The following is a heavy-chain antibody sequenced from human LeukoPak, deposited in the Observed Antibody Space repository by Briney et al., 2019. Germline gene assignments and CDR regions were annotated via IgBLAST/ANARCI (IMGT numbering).Heavy chain of an antibody. Sequence: GGSLRLSCAASGFTFSMYWMSWVRQAPGKGPEWVANIKVDGSGIYYVDSVKGRFTISRDNAKNSLYLQMNSLRAEDTAVYYCARGLWLSPIDYWGQGTLVTVSS. J-gene: IGHJ4*02. V-gene: IGHV3-7*01. CDR1: GFTFSMYW. D-gene: IGHD3-16*02. CDR2: IKVDGSGI. CDR3: ARGLWLSPIDY.